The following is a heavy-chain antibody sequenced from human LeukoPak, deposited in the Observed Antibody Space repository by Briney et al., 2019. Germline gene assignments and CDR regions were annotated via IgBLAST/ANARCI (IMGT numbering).Heavy chain of an antibody. D-gene: IGHD3-16*01. CDR3: AREELGD. J-gene: IGHJ4*02. Sequence: GGSLRLSCAASGFTFSMHSMNWVRQAPGKGLEWLSFISSTSTIYYADSVKGRFTISRDNAKNSLYLQMKSLRAEDTAVYYCAREELGDWGQGTLVTVSS. CDR2: ISSTSTI. V-gene: IGHV3-48*04. CDR1: GFTFSMHS.